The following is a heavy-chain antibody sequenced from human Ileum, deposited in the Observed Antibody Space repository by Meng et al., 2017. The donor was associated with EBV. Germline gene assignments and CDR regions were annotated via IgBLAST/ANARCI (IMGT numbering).Heavy chain of an antibody. V-gene: IGHV4-28*01. CDR1: GYSISTTNW. D-gene: IGHD1-26*01. CDR3: ARNSESGSYIDY. J-gene: IGHJ4*02. CDR2: IYYSGTT. Sequence: LQRQGSGPELGKPSDTLSLTCAFSGYSISTTNWWGWIRQPPGKGLEWIGHIYYSGTTYNNPSLKSRVTMSIDPSKNQFSLRLSSVTAVDTAVYYCARNSESGSYIDYWGLGTLVTVSS.